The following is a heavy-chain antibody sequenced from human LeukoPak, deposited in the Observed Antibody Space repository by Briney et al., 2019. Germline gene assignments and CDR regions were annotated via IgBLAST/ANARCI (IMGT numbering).Heavy chain of an antibody. CDR2: LRSGGNDK. D-gene: IGHD3-10*01. CDR3: AKDLFGSGSYEY. Sequence: GGSLRLSCASSGFSFSTADMHWVRQAPGKGLEWVAFLRSGGNDKYYAGSVKGRFTISRDNSKNTLFLQMNSLRAEDTAVYYCAKDLFGSGSYEYWGQGTLVTVSS. J-gene: IGHJ4*02. V-gene: IGHV3-30*02. CDR1: GFSFSTAD.